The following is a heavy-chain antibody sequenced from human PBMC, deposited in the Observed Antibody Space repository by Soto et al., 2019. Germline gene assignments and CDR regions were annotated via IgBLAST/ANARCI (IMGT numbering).Heavy chain of an antibody. CDR3: ARGSDYDFWSGYPEADYYYYGMDV. Sequence: PSETLSLTCTVSGGSISSGGYYWSWIRQHPGKSLEWIGYIYYSWSTYYNPSLKSRVTISVDTSKNQFSLKLSSVTAADTAVYYCARGSDYDFWSGYPEADYYYYGMDVWGQGTTVTVSS. J-gene: IGHJ6*02. CDR2: IYYSWST. D-gene: IGHD3-3*01. V-gene: IGHV4-31*03. CDR1: GGSISSGGYY.